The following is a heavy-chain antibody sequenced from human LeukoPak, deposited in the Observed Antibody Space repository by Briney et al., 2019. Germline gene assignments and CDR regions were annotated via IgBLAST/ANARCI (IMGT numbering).Heavy chain of an antibody. J-gene: IGHJ6*03. CDR2: IFYSGTT. V-gene: IGHV4-39*01. CDR3: ARPGTMVGGRYFYYTDV. Sequence: SETLSLTCTVSDGSISSPSHYWGWIRQPPGKGLEWIVSIFYSGTTCYNPSLESRVSIPVDMSKNQFSLKLSSVTAADTAVYYCARPGTMVGGRYFYYTDVWGNGTTVTISS. D-gene: IGHD3-10*01. CDR1: DGSISSPSHY.